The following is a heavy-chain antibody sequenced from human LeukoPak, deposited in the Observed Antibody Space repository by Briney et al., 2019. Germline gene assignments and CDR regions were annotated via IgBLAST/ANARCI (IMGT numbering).Heavy chain of an antibody. V-gene: IGHV1-46*01. J-gene: IGHJ3*02. CDR2: INPSGGST. CDR3: ARGIGGSYGALSWDSAFDI. CDR1: GYTFTSYY. Sequence: ASVKVSCKASGYTFTSYYMHWVRQAPGQGLEWMGIINPSGGSTSYAQKFQGRVTMTRDTSTSTVYMELSSLRSEDTAVYYCARGIGGSYGALSWDSAFDIWGQGTMVTVSS. D-gene: IGHD1-26*01.